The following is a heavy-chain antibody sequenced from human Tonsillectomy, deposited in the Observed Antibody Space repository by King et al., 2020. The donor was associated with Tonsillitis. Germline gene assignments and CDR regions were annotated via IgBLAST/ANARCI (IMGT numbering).Heavy chain of an antibody. V-gene: IGHV4-59*01. CDR2: IYYSGST. J-gene: IGHJ4*02. D-gene: IGHD5-12*01. CDR1: GGSIRSYY. Sequence: VQLQESGPGLVKPSETLSLTCTVSGGSIRSYYCSWIRQPPGKGLEWVGYIYYSGSTNYNPSLKSRVTISVDTSKNQFSLKLSSVTAADTAVYYCARHYFSGYDCFDFWGQGTLVTVSS. CDR3: ARHYFSGYDCFDF.